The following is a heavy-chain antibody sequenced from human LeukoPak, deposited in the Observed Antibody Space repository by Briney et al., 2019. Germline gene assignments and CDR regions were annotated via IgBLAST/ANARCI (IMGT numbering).Heavy chain of an antibody. CDR2: ISYDGSNK. J-gene: IGHJ4*02. D-gene: IGHD3-22*01. V-gene: IGHV3-30*18. CDR3: AKKSDDSSGYSIDY. CDR1: GFTFNSYG. Sequence: GGSLRLSCAASGFTFNSYGMHWVRQAPGKGLEWVAVISYDGSNKYYADSVKGRFTISRDNSKNTLYLQMNSLRAEDTAVYYCAKKSDDSSGYSIDYWGQGTLVTVSS.